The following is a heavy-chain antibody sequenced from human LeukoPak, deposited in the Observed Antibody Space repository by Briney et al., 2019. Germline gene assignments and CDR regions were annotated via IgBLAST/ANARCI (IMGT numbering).Heavy chain of an antibody. Sequence: SETLSLTCTVSGGSISSYYWSWIRQPPGKGLEWVGHIYYLGSTNYNPSLKSRVTTSIDTSKNYFSLKLNSVIAADTAVYYCARDRPGSYWYFDLWGRGTLVTVSS. V-gene: IGHV4-59*01. CDR3: ARDRPGSYWYFDL. J-gene: IGHJ2*01. D-gene: IGHD3-10*01. CDR2: IYYLGST. CDR1: GGSISSYY.